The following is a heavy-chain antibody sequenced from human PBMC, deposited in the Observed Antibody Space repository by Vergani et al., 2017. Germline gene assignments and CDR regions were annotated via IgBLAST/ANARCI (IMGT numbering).Heavy chain of an antibody. CDR1: GDSISSGYY. CDR3: ARDGYCSGGTCYPPKKYYYYGMDV. J-gene: IGHJ6*02. D-gene: IGHD2-15*01. V-gene: IGHV4-38-2*02. CDR2: IYHSGST. Sequence: QVQLQESGPGLVKPSETLFLTCTVSGDSISSGYYWGWIRQPPGKGLEWIGSIYHSGSTYYNPSLKSRVTISVDTSKNQFSLKLSSVTAADTAVYYCARDGYCSGGTCYPPKKYYYYGMDVWGQGTTVTVSS.